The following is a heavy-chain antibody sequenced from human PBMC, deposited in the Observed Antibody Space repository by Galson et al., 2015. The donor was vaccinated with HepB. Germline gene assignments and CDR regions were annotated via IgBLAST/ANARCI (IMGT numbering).Heavy chain of an antibody. V-gene: IGHV3-48*04. J-gene: IGHJ6*02. CDR1: GFTFSSYS. CDR3: ARGGGDYVPYDYYGMDV. D-gene: IGHD4-17*01. Sequence: SLRLSCAASGFTFSSYSMNWVRQAPGKGLEWVSYISSSSSTIYYADSVKGRFTISRDNAKNSLYLQMNSLRAEDTAVYYCARGGGDYVPYDYYGMDVWGQGTTVTVSS. CDR2: ISSSSSTI.